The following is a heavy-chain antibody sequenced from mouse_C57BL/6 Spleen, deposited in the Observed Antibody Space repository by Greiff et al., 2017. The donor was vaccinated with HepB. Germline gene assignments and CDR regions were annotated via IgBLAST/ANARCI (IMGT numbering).Heavy chain of an antibody. Sequence: EVKLVESGGGLVKPGGSLKLSCAASGFTFSDYGMHWVRQAPEKGLEWVAYISSGSSTIYYADTVKGRFTISRDNAKNTLFLQMTSLRSEDTAMYYCARNYYGSSLYYYAMDYWGQGTSVTVSS. D-gene: IGHD1-1*01. J-gene: IGHJ4*01. CDR1: GFTFSDYG. CDR2: ISSGSSTI. V-gene: IGHV5-17*01. CDR3: ARNYYGSSLYYYAMDY.